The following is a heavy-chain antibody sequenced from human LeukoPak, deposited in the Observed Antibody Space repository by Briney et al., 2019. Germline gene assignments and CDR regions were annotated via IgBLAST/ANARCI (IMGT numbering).Heavy chain of an antibody. Sequence: PRGSLRLSCAVSGFSISGDWMHWVRQAPGKGLVWVSRISSDGTTTNYADSVKGRFTISRDNAKNTLYLQMNSLRAEDTAVYYCASRWSFDYWGQGTLVTVSS. D-gene: IGHD2-15*01. V-gene: IGHV3-74*01. CDR1: GFSISGDW. J-gene: IGHJ4*02. CDR2: ISSDGTTT. CDR3: ASRWSFDY.